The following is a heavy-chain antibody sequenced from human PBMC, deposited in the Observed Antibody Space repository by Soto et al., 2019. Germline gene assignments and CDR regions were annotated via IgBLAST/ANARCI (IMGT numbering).Heavy chain of an antibody. CDR3: ARELQGLYYFDY. J-gene: IGHJ4*02. D-gene: IGHD4-4*01. Sequence: GASVKVSCKASEYTFSSDTLHWVRQAPGQRLEWMGWINAGNGDSKYSQKFQGRVSISRDTSASTASMELSSLTSEDTAVYYCARELQGLYYFDYWGQGTLVTVSS. CDR2: INAGNGDS. CDR1: EYTFSSDT. V-gene: IGHV1-3*01.